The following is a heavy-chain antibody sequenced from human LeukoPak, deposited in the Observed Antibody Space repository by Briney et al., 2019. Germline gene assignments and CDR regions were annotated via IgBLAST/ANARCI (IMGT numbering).Heavy chain of an antibody. CDR1: GFTFSSNY. CDR2: IYSGGST. Sequence: PGXXLRLSCAASGFTFSSNYMSWVRQAPGKGLEWVSVIYSGGSTYYSDSVKGRFTISRDNSKKTRYLQMNSLRAEDTAVYYCARGYYDSSGYLAGFDYWGQGTLVTVSS. D-gene: IGHD3-22*01. J-gene: IGHJ4*02. V-gene: IGHV3-53*01. CDR3: ARGYYDSSGYLAGFDY.